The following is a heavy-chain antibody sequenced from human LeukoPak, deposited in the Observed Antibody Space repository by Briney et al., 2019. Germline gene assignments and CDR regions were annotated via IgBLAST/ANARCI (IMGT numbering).Heavy chain of an antibody. V-gene: IGHV4-59*01. D-gene: IGHD3-22*01. Sequence: SETLSLTCTVSGGSISSYYWSWIRQPPGKGLELIGYIYYSGSTNYNPSLKSRVTISVDTSKNQFSLKLSSVTAADTAVYYCATYYYDSSGYYYFDYWGQGTLVTVSS. CDR2: IYYSGST. CDR3: ATYYYDSSGYYYFDY. J-gene: IGHJ4*02. CDR1: GGSISSYY.